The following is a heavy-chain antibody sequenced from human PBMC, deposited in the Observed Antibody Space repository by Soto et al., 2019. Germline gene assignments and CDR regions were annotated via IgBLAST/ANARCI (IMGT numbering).Heavy chain of an antibody. CDR2: ISYDGSNK. Sequence: QVQLVESGGGVVQPGRSLRLSCAASGFTFSSYAMHWVRQAPGKGLEWVAVISYDGSNKYYADSVKGRFTISRDNSKNTLYLQINSLRAEATAVYYCARDPDYDFWGHGAHCGLGSLVTVSP. CDR3: ARDPDYDFWGHGAH. V-gene: IGHV3-30-3*01. J-gene: IGHJ4*02. CDR1: GFTFSSYA. D-gene: IGHD3-3*01.